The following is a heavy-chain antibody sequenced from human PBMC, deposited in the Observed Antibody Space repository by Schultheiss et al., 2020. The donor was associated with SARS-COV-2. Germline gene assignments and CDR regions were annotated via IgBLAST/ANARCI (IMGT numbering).Heavy chain of an antibody. CDR2: IYSGDSDT. D-gene: IGHD3-22*01. CDR1: GYSFTSYW. J-gene: IGHJ3*02. Sequence: GGSLRLSCKGSGYSFTSYWIGWVRQMPGKGLEWMGIIYSGDSDTRYSPSFQGQVTISADKSISTAYLQWSSLKASDTAMYYCARGEYYYDSSGLSGDAFDIWGQGTTVTVSS. V-gene: IGHV5-51*01. CDR3: ARGEYYYDSSGLSGDAFDI.